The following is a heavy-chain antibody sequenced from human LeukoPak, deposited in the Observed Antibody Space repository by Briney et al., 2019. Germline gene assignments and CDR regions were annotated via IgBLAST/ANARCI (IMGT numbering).Heavy chain of an antibody. CDR1: GFTFSDYY. Sequence: GGSLRLSCAASGFTFSDYYMSWIRQAPGKGLEWVSYISSSSSYTNYADSVKGRFTISRDNAKNSLYLQMNSLRAEDTAVYYCARDYGCCSSTSCWLTAMVTRSYCYGMDVWGQGTTVTVSS. D-gene: IGHD2-2*01. CDR3: ARDYGCCSSTSCWLTAMVTRSYCYGMDV. J-gene: IGHJ6*02. V-gene: IGHV3-11*06. CDR2: ISSSSSYT.